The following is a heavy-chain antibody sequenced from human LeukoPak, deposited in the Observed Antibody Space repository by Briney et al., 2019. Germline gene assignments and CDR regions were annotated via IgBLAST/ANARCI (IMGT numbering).Heavy chain of an antibody. J-gene: IGHJ4*02. CDR2: IYYTGNT. V-gene: IGHV4-30-4*07. Sequence: SETLSLTCTVSGGSISSGGYSWSWIRQPPGKGMEFIAYIYYTGNTYFNPSLKSRVTISVDTSKNQFSLKLTSVTAADTAIFYCASGYFVHTFDFWGQGTLGTVSS. D-gene: IGHD2-2*03. CDR3: ASGYFVHTFDF. CDR1: GGSISSGGYS.